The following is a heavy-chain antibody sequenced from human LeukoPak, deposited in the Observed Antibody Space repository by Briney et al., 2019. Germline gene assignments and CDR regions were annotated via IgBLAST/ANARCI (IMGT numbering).Heavy chain of an antibody. V-gene: IGHV4-59*08. Sequence: PSETLSLTCSVSGDSVTSSYWNWIWQPPGKGLEWIGYVSSDGTTNYNPSLRSRLIMSVDTAKNDISLNLTSVTAADTAIYYCARLDCLIEGCYNHWGRGTLVTVSS. CDR3: ARLDCLIEGCYNH. D-gene: IGHD2-15*01. CDR1: GDSVTSSY. J-gene: IGHJ4*02. CDR2: VSSDGTT.